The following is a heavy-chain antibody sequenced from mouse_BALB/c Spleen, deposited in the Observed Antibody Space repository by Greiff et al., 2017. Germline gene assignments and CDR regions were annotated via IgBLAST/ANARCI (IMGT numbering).Heavy chain of an antibody. D-gene: IGHD2-3*01. Sequence: QVQLQQPGAELVMPGASVKMSCKASGYTFTDYWMHWVKQRPGQGLEWIGAIDTSDSYTSYNQKFKGKATLTVDESSSTAYMQLSSLTSEDSAVYYCAREGLLRGGFDYGGQGTTLTVSS. CDR1: GYTFTDYW. CDR3: AREGLLRGGFDY. J-gene: IGHJ2*01. V-gene: IGHV1-69*01. CDR2: IDTSDSYT.